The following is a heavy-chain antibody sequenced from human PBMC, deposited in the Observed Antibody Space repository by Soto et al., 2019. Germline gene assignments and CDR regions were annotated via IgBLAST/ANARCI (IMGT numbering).Heavy chain of an antibody. Sequence: SLKVSCKASGGTFSSYAISWVRQAPGQGLEWMGGIIPIFGTANYAQKFQGRVTITADESTSTAYMELSSLRSEDTAVYYCAREETAAGTGYYYGMDVWGQGTTVTVSS. CDR2: IIPIFGTA. CDR3: AREETAAGTGYYYGMDV. D-gene: IGHD6-13*01. J-gene: IGHJ6*02. CDR1: GGTFSSYA. V-gene: IGHV1-69*13.